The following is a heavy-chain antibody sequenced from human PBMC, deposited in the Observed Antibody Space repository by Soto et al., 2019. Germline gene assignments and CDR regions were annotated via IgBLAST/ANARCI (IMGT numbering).Heavy chain of an antibody. V-gene: IGHV3-30*03. CDR3: ATDSNGSWSYYFGY. J-gene: IGHJ4*02. D-gene: IGHD3-10*01. CDR2: ISYDGSNK. Sequence: QVQLVESGGGVVQPGRSLRLSCAASGFTFSSYGMHWVRQAPGKGLEWVAVISYDGSNKYYADSVKGRFTISRDNSKNTLYLQMNSLRAEDTAVYYCATDSNGSWSYYFGYWGQGTLGTVSS. CDR1: GFTFSSYG.